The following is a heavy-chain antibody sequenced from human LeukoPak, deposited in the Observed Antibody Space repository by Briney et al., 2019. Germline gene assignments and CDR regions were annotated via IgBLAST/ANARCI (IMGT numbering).Heavy chain of an antibody. CDR2: IHSGAGGT. CDR3: VRQIEVTTSSLGS. V-gene: IGHV1-46*01. CDR1: GYTFTGYY. Sequence: ASVKVSCKASGYTFTGYYMHWVRQAPGQGLEWMGIIHSGAGGTTYAQKFQGRVTMTRDTSTNTVYMELSSLGSEDTAVYYCVRQIEVTTSSLGSWGQGSLVTVSS. D-gene: IGHD4-11*01. J-gene: IGHJ5*02.